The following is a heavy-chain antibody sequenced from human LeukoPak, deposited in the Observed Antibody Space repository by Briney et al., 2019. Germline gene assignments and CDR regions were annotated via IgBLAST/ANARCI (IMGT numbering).Heavy chain of an antibody. CDR2: IYYSGST. D-gene: IGHD4-17*01. Sequence: PSETLSLTCTVSGGSISSYYWSWIRQPPGKGLEWTGYIYYSGSTNYNPSLKSRVTISADTSKNQFSLKLSSVTAADTAVYYCARDDYGDYGAYFDYWGQGTLVTVSS. CDR1: GGSISSYY. V-gene: IGHV4-59*12. CDR3: ARDDYGDYGAYFDY. J-gene: IGHJ4*02.